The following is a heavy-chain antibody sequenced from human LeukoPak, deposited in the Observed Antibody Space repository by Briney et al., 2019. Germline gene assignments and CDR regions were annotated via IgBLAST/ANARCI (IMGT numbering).Heavy chain of an antibody. CDR2: ISDIGSI. V-gene: IGHV4-59*08. CDR1: GGSISSYY. J-gene: IGHJ4*02. Sequence: SETLSLTCTVSGGSISSYYWSWIRQPPGKGLEWIAYISDIGSINYNPSLKSRVTISLDTSKNQFSLKLSSVTAADTAVYYCAGHHPRHTVAFWGPGPLVTVSS. D-gene: IGHD2-8*02. CDR3: AGHHPRHTVAF.